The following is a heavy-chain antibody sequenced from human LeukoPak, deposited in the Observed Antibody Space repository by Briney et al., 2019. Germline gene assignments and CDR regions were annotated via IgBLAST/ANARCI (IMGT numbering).Heavy chain of an antibody. V-gene: IGHV4-30-2*01. CDR1: GGSISSGGYS. CDR2: IYHSGST. J-gene: IGHJ5*02. Sequence: PSETLSLTCAVSGGSISSGGYSWSWIRQPPGKGLEWIGYIYHSGSTYYNPSLKSRVTISVDRSKNQFSLKLSSVTAADTAVYYCARAGSGFLENANWFDPWGQGTLVTVSS. D-gene: IGHD3-3*01. CDR3: ARAGSGFLENANWFDP.